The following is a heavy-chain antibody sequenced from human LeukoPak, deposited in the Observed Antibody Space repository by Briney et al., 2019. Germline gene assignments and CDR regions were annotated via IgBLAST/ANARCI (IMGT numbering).Heavy chain of an antibody. V-gene: IGHV1-58*01. J-gene: IGHJ4*02. Sequence: SVKVPCKASGFTFTSSAVQRVRQARGQRLEWIGWIVVGSGNTNYAQKFQERVTITRDMSTSTAYMELSSLRSEDTAVYYCAAAGIVGATLRYFDYWGQGTLVTVSS. CDR2: IVVGSGNT. D-gene: IGHD1-26*01. CDR1: GFTFTSSA. CDR3: AAAGIVGATLRYFDY.